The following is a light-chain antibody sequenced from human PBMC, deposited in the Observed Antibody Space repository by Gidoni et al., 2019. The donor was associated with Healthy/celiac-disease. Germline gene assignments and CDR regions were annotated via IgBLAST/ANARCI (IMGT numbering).Light chain of an antibody. J-gene: IGKJ4*01. V-gene: IGKV3-11*01. CDR3: QQRSNWPRLT. CDR2: DAS. Sequence: ESVLTQSPATLSLSPGEIATLSCRASQSVSSYLAWYQQKPGQAPRLLIYDASNRATGIPARFSGSGSGTDFTLTISSLEPEDFAVYYCQQRSNWPRLTFGGGTKVEIK. CDR1: QSVSSY.